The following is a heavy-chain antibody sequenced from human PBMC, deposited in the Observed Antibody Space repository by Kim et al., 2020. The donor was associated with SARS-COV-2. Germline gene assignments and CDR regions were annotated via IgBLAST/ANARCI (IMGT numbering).Heavy chain of an antibody. CDR2: IYHSGST. D-gene: IGHD3-3*02. V-gene: IGHV4-4*02. Sequence: SETLSLTCAVSGGSISSSNWWSWVRQPPGKGLEWIGEIYHSGSTNYNPSLKSRVTISVDKSKNQFSLKLSSVTAADTAVYYCARVAGRHLTPSPSNFDYWGQGTLVTVSS. CDR1: GGSISSSNW. J-gene: IGHJ4*02. CDR3: ARVAGRHLTPSPSNFDY.